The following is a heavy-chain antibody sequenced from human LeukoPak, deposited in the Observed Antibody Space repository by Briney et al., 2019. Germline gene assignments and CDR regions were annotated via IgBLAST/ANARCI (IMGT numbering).Heavy chain of an antibody. D-gene: IGHD2-15*01. Sequence: GESLKISCRGSGCTFTTYWINWVRQMPGKGLEWMGRINPSDSNTYYSPSFQGHVTISADKSINTAYLQWSSLKASDTAMYYCGYCGGSCYIPDYWGQGTLITVSS. CDR1: GCTFTTYW. CDR2: INPSDSNT. J-gene: IGHJ4*02. CDR3: GYCGGSCYIPDY. V-gene: IGHV5-10-1*01.